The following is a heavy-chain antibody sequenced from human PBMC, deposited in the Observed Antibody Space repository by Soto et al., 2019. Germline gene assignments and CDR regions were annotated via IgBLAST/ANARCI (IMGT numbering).Heavy chain of an antibody. CDR3: PKVSYGNRGS. J-gene: IGHJ5*02. D-gene: IGHD4-4*01. Sequence: GGSLRLSCVASGFTFSTTWMNWVRQAPGKGLEWVGRIGSKTEGGTTNYAAPVKGRFTISRDDSKNTLYLQMDSLKTEDTAVYYCPKVSYGNRGSWGQGTLVTASS. V-gene: IGHV3-15*07. CDR2: IGSKTEGGTT. CDR1: GFTFSTTW.